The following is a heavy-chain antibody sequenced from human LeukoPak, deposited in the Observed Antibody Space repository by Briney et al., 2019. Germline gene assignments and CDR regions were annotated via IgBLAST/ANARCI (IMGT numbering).Heavy chain of an antibody. J-gene: IGHJ5*02. V-gene: IGHV1-18*01. D-gene: IGHD6-13*01. CDR3: ARDEFIAAAGTQHWFDP. Sequence: EASVKVSCKASGYTFTSYGISWVRQAPGQGLEWMGWISAYNGNTNYAQKLQGRVTMTTDTSTSTAYMELRSLRSEDTAVYYCARDEFIAAAGTQHWFDPWGQGTLVTVSS. CDR1: GYTFTSYG. CDR2: ISAYNGNT.